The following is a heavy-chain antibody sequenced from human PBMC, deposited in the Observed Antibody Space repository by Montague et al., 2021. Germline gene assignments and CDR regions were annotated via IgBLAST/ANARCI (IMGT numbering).Heavy chain of an antibody. CDR2: IYYSRRT. D-gene: IGHD1-14*01. Sequence: SETFSLPFLFSFASLSDYYWSWIRQPPGKGLEWIGYIYYSRRTNYNPSLKSRVTISVDTSKNQFSLKLSSVTAADTAFYYCAVTNPYYYYGMDVWGQGTTVTVSS. J-gene: IGHJ6*02. CDR1: FASLSDYY. V-gene: IGHV4-59*01. CDR3: AVTNPYYYYGMDV.